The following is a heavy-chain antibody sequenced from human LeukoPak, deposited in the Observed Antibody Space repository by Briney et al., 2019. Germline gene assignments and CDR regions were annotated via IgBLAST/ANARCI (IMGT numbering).Heavy chain of an antibody. V-gene: IGHV3-7*01. CDR1: GFTFGDYA. CDR2: INQDGSKK. Sequence: SGGSLRLSCTASGFTFGDYAMNWVRQAPGKGLEWVANINQDGSKKNYVDSVKGRFTISRDNTKNSLYLQMNNLKVEDTSLYYCARDLPDYWGQGTLVTVSS. J-gene: IGHJ4*02. CDR3: ARDLPDY.